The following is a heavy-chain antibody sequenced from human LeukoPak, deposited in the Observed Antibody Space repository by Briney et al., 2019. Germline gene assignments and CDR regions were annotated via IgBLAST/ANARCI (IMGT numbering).Heavy chain of an antibody. D-gene: IGHD2-15*01. J-gene: IGHJ5*02. CDR3: ARIPVNCSGGSCYPNWFDP. CDR1: GDSINGYY. Sequence: SETLSLTCTVSGDSINGYYWSWIRQPPGKGLEWIGYVYYSGTTNYNPSLKSRVTVSVDMSKNQFSLKLSSVTAADTAVYYCARIPVNCSGGSCYPNWFDPWGQGTLVTVSS. CDR2: VYYSGTT. V-gene: IGHV4-59*01.